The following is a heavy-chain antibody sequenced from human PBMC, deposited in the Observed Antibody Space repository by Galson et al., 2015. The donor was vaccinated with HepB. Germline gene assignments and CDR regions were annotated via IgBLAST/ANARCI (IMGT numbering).Heavy chain of an antibody. V-gene: IGHV1-18*04. J-gene: IGHJ3*02. CDR2: ISAYNGNT. D-gene: IGHD2-2*01. CDR3: ASRIPAAIPNHPFDI. CDR1: GYTFTSYG. Sequence: SVKVSCKASGYTFTSYGISWVRQAPGQGLEWMGWISAYNGNTNYAQKLQGRVTMTTDTSTSTAYMELRSLRSDDTAVYYCASRIPAAIPNHPFDIWGQGTMVTVSS.